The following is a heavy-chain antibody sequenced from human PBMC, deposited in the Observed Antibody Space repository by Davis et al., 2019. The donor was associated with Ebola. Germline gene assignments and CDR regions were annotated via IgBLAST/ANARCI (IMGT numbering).Heavy chain of an antibody. Sequence: MLSETLSLTCTVSGGSISSGGFYWSWIRQHPGKGLEWIGYIYYSGNTYYNPSLKSRLTISVDTSKNQFSLKLSSVTAADTAVYYWASLIYYGSSGYYGYYFDYWGQGTLVTVSS. D-gene: IGHD3-22*01. CDR2: IYYSGNT. J-gene: IGHJ4*02. CDR1: GGSISSGGFY. V-gene: IGHV4-31*03. CDR3: ASLIYYGSSGYYGYYFDY.